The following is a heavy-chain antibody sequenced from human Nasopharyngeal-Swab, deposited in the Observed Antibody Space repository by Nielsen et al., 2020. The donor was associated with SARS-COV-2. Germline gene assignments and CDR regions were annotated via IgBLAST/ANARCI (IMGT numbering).Heavy chain of an antibody. CDR3: ARDPYYDFWSGYYRYYYYYMDV. D-gene: IGHD3-3*01. CDR1: GYTFTSYG. V-gene: IGHV1-18*01. CDR2: ISAYNGNT. J-gene: IGHJ6*03. Sequence: ASVKVSCKASGYTFTSYGISWVRQAPGQGLEWMGWISAYNGNTNYAQKPQGRVTMTTDTSTSTAYMELRSLRSDDTAVYYCARDPYYDFWSGYYRYYYYYMDVWGKGTTVTVSS.